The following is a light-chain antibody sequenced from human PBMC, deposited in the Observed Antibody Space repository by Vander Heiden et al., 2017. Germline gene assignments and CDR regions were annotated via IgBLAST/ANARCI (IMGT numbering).Light chain of an antibody. V-gene: IGLV2-14*01. J-gene: IGLJ2*01. CDR1: SIDVSAYNY. CDR2: DVS. CDR3: SSYTSSSVV. Sequence: QSALTQPPSVSGSPGQSITISCSGTSIDVSAYNYVSWYQQHPGKAPKLTIYDVSVRPSGVSNRFSGSKSGNTASLTISGLQAEDEADYYCSSYTSSSVVFGGGTKLTVL.